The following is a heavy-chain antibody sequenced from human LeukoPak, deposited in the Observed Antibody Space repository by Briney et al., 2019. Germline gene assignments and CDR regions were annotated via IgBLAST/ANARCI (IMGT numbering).Heavy chain of an antibody. CDR2: MNPNSGNT. CDR3: ARNMDYYDSSGYQV. J-gene: IGHJ4*02. Sequence: ASVKLSCKASGSTFTSYDINWVRQATGQGLEWMGWMNPNSGNTGYAQKFQGRVTMTRNTSISTAYMELSSLRSEDTAVYYCARNMDYYDSSGYQVWGQGTLVTVSS. CDR1: GSTFTSYD. D-gene: IGHD3-22*01. V-gene: IGHV1-8*01.